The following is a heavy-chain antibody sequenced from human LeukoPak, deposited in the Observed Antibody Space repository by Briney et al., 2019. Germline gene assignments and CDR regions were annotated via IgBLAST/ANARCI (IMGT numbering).Heavy chain of an antibody. CDR1: GFTFSDYY. Sequence: GGSLRLSCAASGFTFSDYYMSWIRQAPGKGLEWVSVIHSGGATYYANSVKGRFTISRDNSKNILYLQMNSLRAEDTAVYYCAKEALSGYSYGFDYWGQGSLVTVSS. D-gene: IGHD5-18*01. CDR3: AKEALSGYSYGFDY. V-gene: IGHV3-66*01. CDR2: IHSGGAT. J-gene: IGHJ4*02.